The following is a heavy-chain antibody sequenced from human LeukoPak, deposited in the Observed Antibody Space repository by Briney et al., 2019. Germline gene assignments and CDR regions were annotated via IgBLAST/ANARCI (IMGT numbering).Heavy chain of an antibody. CDR2: ISGDGGST. V-gene: IGHV3-43*02. CDR1: GFTFSSYW. J-gene: IGHJ4*02. D-gene: IGHD1-26*01. CDR3: AKDTFSGSYGTFDY. Sequence: QPGGSLRLSCAASGFTFSSYWTHWVRQAPGKGLEWVSLISGDGGSTYYADSVKGRFTISRDNSKNSLYLQMNSLRTEDTALYYCAKDTFSGSYGTFDYWGQGTLVTVSS.